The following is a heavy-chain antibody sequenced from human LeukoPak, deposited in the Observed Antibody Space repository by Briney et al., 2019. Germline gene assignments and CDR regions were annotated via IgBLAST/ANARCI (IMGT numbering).Heavy chain of an antibody. CDR1: GYTFTNYG. Sequence: GASVKVSCKTSGYTFTNYGMHWVRQAPRQSPEWMGWINTGNGNTKSSQKFQDRVTMTRDTSTSTVYMELSSLRSEDTAVYYCARVAAIPYYFDYWGQGTLVTVSS. CDR3: ARVAAIPYYFDY. CDR2: INTGNGNT. V-gene: IGHV1-3*04. D-gene: IGHD2-15*01. J-gene: IGHJ4*02.